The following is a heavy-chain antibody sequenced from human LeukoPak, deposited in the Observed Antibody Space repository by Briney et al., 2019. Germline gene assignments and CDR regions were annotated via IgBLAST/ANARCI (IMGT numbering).Heavy chain of an antibody. J-gene: IGHJ2*01. V-gene: IGHV3-15*01. D-gene: IGHD4-17*01. CDR3: TTGATVTTYYWYFDL. CDR2: IKSKTDGGTT. Sequence: GGSLRLSCAASGFTFNNAWMSWVRQAPGKGLEWVGRIKSKTDGGTTDYAAPVKGRFTISRDDSKNTLYLQMNSLKTEDTAVYYCTTGATVTTYYWYFDLWGRGTLVTVSS. CDR1: GFTFNNAW.